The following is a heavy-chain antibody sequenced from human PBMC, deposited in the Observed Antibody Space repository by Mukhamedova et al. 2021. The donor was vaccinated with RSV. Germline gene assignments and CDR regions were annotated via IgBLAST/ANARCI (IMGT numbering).Heavy chain of an antibody. Sequence: LKSRVTISVDTSKNQFSLKLSSVTAADTAVYYCARGSSGWRYYFDYWGQGTLVTASS. CDR3: ARGSSGWRYYFDY. J-gene: IGHJ4*02. D-gene: IGHD3-22*01. V-gene: IGHV4-34*01.